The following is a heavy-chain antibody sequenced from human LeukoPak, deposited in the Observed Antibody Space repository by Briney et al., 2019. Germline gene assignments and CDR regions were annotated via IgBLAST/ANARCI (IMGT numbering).Heavy chain of an antibody. CDR1: GFTFSSYA. D-gene: IGHD6-19*01. Sequence: GGSLRLSCAAYGFTFSSYAMHWVRQAPGKGLEWVAVISYDGSNKYYADSVKGRFTISRDNSKNTLYLQMNSLRAEDTAVYYCARVSTSVAGDYWGQGTLVAVSS. J-gene: IGHJ4*02. CDR3: ARVSTSVAGDY. V-gene: IGHV3-30-3*01. CDR2: ISYDGSNK.